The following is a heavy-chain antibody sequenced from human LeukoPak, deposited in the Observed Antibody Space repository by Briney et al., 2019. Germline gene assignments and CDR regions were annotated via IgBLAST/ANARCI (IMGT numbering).Heavy chain of an antibody. CDR2: IIPILGIA. CDR3: ARDQYGGKPGN. V-gene: IGHV1-69*10. D-gene: IGHD4-23*01. J-gene: IGHJ4*02. Sequence: GASVKVSCKASGGTFSSYTISWVRQAPGQGLEWMGGIIPILGIANYAQKFQGRVTITADKSTTTAYMELSSLRSEDTAVYYCARDQYGGKPGNWGQGTLLTVSS. CDR1: GGTFSSYT.